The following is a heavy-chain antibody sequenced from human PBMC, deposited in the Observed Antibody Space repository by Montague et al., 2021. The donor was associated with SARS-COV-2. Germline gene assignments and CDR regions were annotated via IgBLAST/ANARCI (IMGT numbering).Heavy chain of an antibody. CDR2: ISSSGSTI. V-gene: IGHV3-48*04. J-gene: IGHJ4*02. CDR1: GFTFSSYS. CDR3: ARDTRYYYDSSGYPDY. Sequence: SRRLSCAASGFTFSSYSMNWVRQAPGKGLEWVSYISSSGSTIYYADSVKGRFTISRDNAKNSLYLQMNSLRAEDTAVYYCARDTRYYYDSSGYPDYWGQGTLVTVSS. D-gene: IGHD3-22*01.